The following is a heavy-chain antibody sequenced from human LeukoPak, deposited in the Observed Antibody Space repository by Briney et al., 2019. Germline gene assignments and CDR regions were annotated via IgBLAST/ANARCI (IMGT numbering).Heavy chain of an antibody. CDR2: ISAYNGNT. CDR1: GYTFTSYG. Sequence: ASVKVSCKASGYTFTSYGISWVRQAPGQGLEWMGWISAYNGNTNYAQKLQGRVTMTTDTSTSTAYMELRSLRSDDTAVYYCARDHCSGGSCYVYYYYYYMDVWGKGTTVTVSS. V-gene: IGHV1-18*01. CDR3: ARDHCSGGSCYVYYYYYYMDV. D-gene: IGHD2-15*01. J-gene: IGHJ6*03.